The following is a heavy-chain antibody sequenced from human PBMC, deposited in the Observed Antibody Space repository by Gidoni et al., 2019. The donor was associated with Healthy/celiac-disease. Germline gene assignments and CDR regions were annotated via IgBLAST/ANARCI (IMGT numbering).Heavy chain of an antibody. V-gene: IGHV1-69*17. CDR1: GGTFSSYA. CDR3: ARGAIYYDSSGYPRDYYYGMDV. Sequence: QVQLVQSGAEVKKPGSSVKVSCKASGGTFSSYAISWVRQAPGQGLEWMGGIIPICGIANYAQKFQGRVTITADKSTSTAYMELSSLRSEDTAVYYCARGAIYYDSSGYPRDYYYGMDVWGQGTTVTVSS. J-gene: IGHJ6*02. CDR2: IIPICGIA. D-gene: IGHD3-22*01.